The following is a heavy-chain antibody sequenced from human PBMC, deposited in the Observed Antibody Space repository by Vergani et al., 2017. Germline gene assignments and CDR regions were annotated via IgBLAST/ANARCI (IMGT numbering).Heavy chain of an antibody. J-gene: IGHJ6*02. V-gene: IGHV1-69-2*01. CDR3: ATPETVTTGGMEV. D-gene: IGHD4-17*01. Sequence: EVQLVQSGAEVMKPGATMKISRKVSGYTFTDHYMHWVTQAPGKGLEWMGLVDPEDGETIYAEKFKGRVTIAADTSTDTAHLELSSLRSEDTAVYYCATPETVTTGGMEVWGQGTTVIVSS. CDR2: VDPEDGET. CDR1: GYTFTDHY.